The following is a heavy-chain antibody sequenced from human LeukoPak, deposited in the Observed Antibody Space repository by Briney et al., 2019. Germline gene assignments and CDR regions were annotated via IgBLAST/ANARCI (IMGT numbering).Heavy chain of an antibody. CDR3: ARSYGDYVNWFDP. CDR1: GGSISSSSYY. D-gene: IGHD4-17*01. CDR2: IYYSGST. V-gene: IGHV4-39*07. J-gene: IGHJ5*02. Sequence: SETLSLTCTVSGGSISSSSYYWGWIRQPPGKGLEWIGSIYYSGSTYYNPSLKSRVTISVDTSKNQFSLKLSSVTAADTAVYYCARSYGDYVNWFDPWGQGTLVTVSS.